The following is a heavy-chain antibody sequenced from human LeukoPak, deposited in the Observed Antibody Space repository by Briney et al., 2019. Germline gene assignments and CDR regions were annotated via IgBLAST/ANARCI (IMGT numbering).Heavy chain of an antibody. CDR2: VYWDDYK. D-gene: IGHD1-14*01. Sequence: SGPTLVKPTRTLTLTCTLSGFSISTPGVGVDWVRQPPGKPREWLALVYWDDYKRYSPSLRNRLTIIKDSSRNQVVLTMTNMDPVDTATYYCAYNPVTGYSLDYWGQGVLVTVSS. CDR3: AYNPVTGYSLDY. J-gene: IGHJ4*02. V-gene: IGHV2-5*02. CDR1: GFSISTPGVG.